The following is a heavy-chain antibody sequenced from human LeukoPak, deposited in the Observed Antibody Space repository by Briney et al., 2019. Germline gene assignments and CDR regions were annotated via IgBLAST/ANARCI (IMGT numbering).Heavy chain of an antibody. J-gene: IGHJ3*02. CDR2: ISGSGGSK. D-gene: IGHD3-10*01. CDR3: AKGLFDPRYYYGSGSYGAFDI. V-gene: IGHV3-23*01. CDR1: GFIFSSYA. Sequence: PGGSLRLSCAASGFIFSSYAMSWVRQAPGKGLEWVSGISGSGGSKHYADFAKGRFTISRDNSKTTLYLKMNSLRVEDTAVYYCAKGLFDPRYYYGSGSYGAFDIWGQGTMVTVSS.